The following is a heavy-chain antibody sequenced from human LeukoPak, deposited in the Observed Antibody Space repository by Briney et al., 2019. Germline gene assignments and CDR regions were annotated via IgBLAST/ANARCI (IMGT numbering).Heavy chain of an antibody. V-gene: IGHV5-51*01. J-gene: IGHJ4*02. CDR3: ARHDYDYVWGSYRPYYFDY. D-gene: IGHD3-16*02. CDR1: GYTFTSYW. Sequence: ASVKVSCKASGYTFTSYWIGWVRQMPGKGLEWRGIIYPGDSDTRYSPSFQGQVTISADKSISTAYLQWSSLKASDTAMYYCARHDYDYVWGSYRPYYFDYWGQGTLVTVSS. CDR2: IYPGDSDT.